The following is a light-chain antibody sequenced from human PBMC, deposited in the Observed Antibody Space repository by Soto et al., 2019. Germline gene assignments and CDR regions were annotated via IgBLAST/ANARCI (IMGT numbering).Light chain of an antibody. Sequence: EVVLTQSPVTLSLSPGERATLSCRASQSFRGLLAWYQHKPGQAPRLLIYDAYNRATGIPPRFSGSGSGTDFTLTISSPEPEDSAVYYCQQRHMWPITFGQGTRLEI. CDR2: DAY. V-gene: IGKV3-11*01. CDR3: QQRHMWPIT. CDR1: QSFRGL. J-gene: IGKJ5*01.